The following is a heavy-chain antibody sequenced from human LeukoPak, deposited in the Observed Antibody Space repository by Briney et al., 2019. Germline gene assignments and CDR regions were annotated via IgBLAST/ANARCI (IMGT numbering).Heavy chain of an antibody. V-gene: IGHV4-4*02. CDR3: ARARYQRYCSSTSCYPTYYFDY. CDR1: GGSISSSNW. D-gene: IGHD2-2*01. J-gene: IGHJ4*02. Sequence: PSETLSLTCAVSGGSISSSNWWSWVRQPPGKGLEWIGEIYHSGSTNYNPSLKSRVTISVDTSKNQFSLKLSSVTAADTAVYYCARARYQRYCSSTSCYPTYYFDYWGQGTLVTVSS. CDR2: IYHSGST.